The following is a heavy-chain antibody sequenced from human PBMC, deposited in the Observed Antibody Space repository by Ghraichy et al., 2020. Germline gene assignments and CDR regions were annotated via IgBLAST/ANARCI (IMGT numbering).Heavy chain of an antibody. CDR2: MNPNSGNT. J-gene: IGHJ3*02. V-gene: IGHV1-8*01. D-gene: IGHD1-7*01. CDR3: AREGPTGTTLAFDI. Sequence: ASVKVSCKASGYTFTSYDINWVRQATGQGLEWMGWMNPNSGNTGYAQKFQGRVTMTRNTSISTAYMELSSLRSEDTAVYYCAREGPTGTTLAFDIWGQGTMVTVSS. CDR1: GYTFTSYD.